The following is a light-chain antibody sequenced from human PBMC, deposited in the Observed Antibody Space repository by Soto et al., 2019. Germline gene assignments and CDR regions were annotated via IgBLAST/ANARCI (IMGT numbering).Light chain of an antibody. CDR1: QSISSY. Sequence: ETVLTQSPATLSLSPGERATLSCRASQSISSYLAWYQQKPGQAPRLLIYGASNRATGIPDRFSGSGSGTDFTFTISRLEPEDFAVYYCQQYGSSGTFGQGTKVDIK. J-gene: IGKJ1*01. V-gene: IGKV3-20*01. CDR2: GAS. CDR3: QQYGSSGT.